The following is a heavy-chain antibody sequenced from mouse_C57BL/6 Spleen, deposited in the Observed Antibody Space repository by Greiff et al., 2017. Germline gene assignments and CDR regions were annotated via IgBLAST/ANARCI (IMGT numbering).Heavy chain of an antibody. D-gene: IGHD1-1*01. CDR3: AGNYYGSSYFDD. Sequence: QVQLQQPGAELVRPGSSVKLSCKASGYTFTSYWMHWVKQRPIQGLEWIGNIDPSDSETHYNQKFKDKATLTVDKSSSTTYMQLSSLTSEDSAVYYCAGNYYGSSYFDDWGQGTTLTVSS. CDR1: GYTFTSYW. CDR2: IDPSDSET. J-gene: IGHJ2*01. V-gene: IGHV1-52*01.